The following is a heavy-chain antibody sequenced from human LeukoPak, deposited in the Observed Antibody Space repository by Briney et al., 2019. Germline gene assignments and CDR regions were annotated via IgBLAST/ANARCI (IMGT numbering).Heavy chain of an antibody. V-gene: IGHV3-48*01. CDR3: AGRFGSGSYNSPN. D-gene: IGHD3-10*01. CDR1: GVTFSNYN. CDR2: ISSTSTTI. J-gene: IGHJ4*02. Sequence: GGSLRLSCAASGVTFSNYNMNWVRQAPGKGLEWVSYISSTSTTIYYADSVKGRFTISRDNAKNSLYLQMNSLRAEDAAVYYCAGRFGSGSYNSPNWGQGTLVTVSS.